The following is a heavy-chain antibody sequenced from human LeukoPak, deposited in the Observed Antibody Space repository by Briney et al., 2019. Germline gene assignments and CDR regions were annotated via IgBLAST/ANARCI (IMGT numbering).Heavy chain of an antibody. V-gene: IGHV1-18*01. J-gene: IGHJ4*02. CDR1: GYTFTSYG. CDR2: ISAYNGNT. D-gene: IGHD1-26*01. Sequence: ASVKVSCKASGYTFTSYGISWVRQAPGQGLEWMGRISAYNGNTNYAQKLQGRVTMTTDTSTSTAYMELRSLRSDDTAVYYCARVRDLRWELSLFDYWGQGTLVTVSS. CDR3: ARVRDLRWELSLFDY.